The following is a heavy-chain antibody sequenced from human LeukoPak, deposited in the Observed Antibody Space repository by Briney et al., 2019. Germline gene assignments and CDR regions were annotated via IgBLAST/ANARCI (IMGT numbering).Heavy chain of an antibody. CDR3: ARGGPPRHFDWLVDF. D-gene: IGHD3-9*01. V-gene: IGHV3-33*01. J-gene: IGHJ4*02. Sequence: GRSLRLSCAASGFTFNTFGMNWVRQAPGKGLEWVAVIWYDGSNKYYADSVKGRFTISRDNSKSTLYLQVNSLRAEDTAVYYCARGGPPRHFDWLVDFWGQGTLVTVSS. CDR1: GFTFNTFG. CDR2: IWYDGSNK.